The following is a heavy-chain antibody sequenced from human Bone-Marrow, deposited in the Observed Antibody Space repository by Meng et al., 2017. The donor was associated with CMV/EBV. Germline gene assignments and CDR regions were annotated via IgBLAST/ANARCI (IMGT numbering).Heavy chain of an antibody. V-gene: IGHV1-8*03. CDR2: MNPNSGNT. J-gene: IGHJ4*02. CDR1: GYTFTSYD. D-gene: IGHD2-2*01. Sequence: ASVKVSCKASGYTFTSYDINWVRQATGQGLEWMGWMNPNSGNTGYAQKFQGRVTITRNTSISTAYMELSSLRSEDTAVYYCARVRKKSDSTSLSYFDYWGQGTLVTVSS. CDR3: ARVRKKSDSTSLSYFDY.